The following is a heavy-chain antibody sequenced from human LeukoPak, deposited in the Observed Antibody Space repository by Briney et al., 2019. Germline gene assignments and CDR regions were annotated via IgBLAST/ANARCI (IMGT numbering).Heavy chain of an antibody. D-gene: IGHD3-22*01. V-gene: IGHV4-38-2*02. Sequence: SETLSLTSIVSGGSISSGAYWGWVRQPPGKGLEWIATIYRTGSTYYNPSLESRVTISIDTSKNQFSLKLNSVTAADTAVYYCANSWYYYDSSGLPKADAFDRWGQGTLVTVSA. J-gene: IGHJ3*01. CDR2: IYRTGST. CDR3: ANSWYYYDSSGLPKADAFDR. CDR1: GGSISSGAY.